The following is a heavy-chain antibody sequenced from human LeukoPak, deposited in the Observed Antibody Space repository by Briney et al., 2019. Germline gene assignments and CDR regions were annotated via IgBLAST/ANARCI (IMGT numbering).Heavy chain of an antibody. D-gene: IGHD3-10*01. J-gene: IGHJ6*03. CDR1: GGSISSSSYY. Sequence: PSETLSLTCTVSGGSISSSSYYWGWIRQPPGKGLEWIGSIYYSGSTYYNPSLKSRVTISIDTSKNQFSLKLSSVTAADTAVYYYGTRIITYYNWAGSHYYYYYMDVWGKGTTVTISS. V-gene: IGHV4-39*07. CDR3: GTRIITYYNWAGSHYYYYYMDV. CDR2: IYYSGST.